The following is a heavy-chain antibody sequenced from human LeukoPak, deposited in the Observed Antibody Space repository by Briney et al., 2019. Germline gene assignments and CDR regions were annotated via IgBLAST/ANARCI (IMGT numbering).Heavy chain of an antibody. CDR1: GDSIRGYY. CDR2: MQSNGDT. J-gene: IGHJ4*02. V-gene: IGHV4-4*07. D-gene: IGHD6-19*01. Sequence: SDTLSLTCTVSGDSIRGYYRSWIRQPAGKGLEWMGRMQSNGDTYYYPSLKSRVTIAVDTSKNHFSLKLSSVTAADTAADYCAGHTRKTLIAVAGLFDYWGQGTLVTVSS. CDR3: AGHTRKTLIAVAGLFDY.